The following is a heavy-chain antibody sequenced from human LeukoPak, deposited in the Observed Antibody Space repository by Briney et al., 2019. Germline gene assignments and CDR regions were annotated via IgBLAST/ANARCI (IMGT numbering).Heavy chain of an antibody. D-gene: IGHD3-10*01. CDR2: INPSGGST. Sequence: ASVKVSCKASGYTFTSYYMHWVRQAPGQGLEWMGIINPSGGSTSYAQKFQGRVTMTRDTSISTAYMELSRLRSDDTAVYYCARLHNYYGSGSYSGWFDPWGQGTLVTVSS. CDR3: ARLHNYYGSGSYSGWFDP. CDR1: GYTFTSYY. J-gene: IGHJ5*02. V-gene: IGHV1-46*01.